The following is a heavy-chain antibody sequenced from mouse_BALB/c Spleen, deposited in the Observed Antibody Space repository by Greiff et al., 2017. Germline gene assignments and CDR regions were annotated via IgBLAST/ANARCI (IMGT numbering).Heavy chain of an antibody. CDR1: GYSFTGYY. CDR2: ISCYNGAT. Sequence: LVKPGASVKISCKASGYSFTGYYMHWVKQSPGKSLEWIGYISCYNGATSYNQKFKGKATFTVDTSSSTAYMQFNSLTSEDSAVYYCAREGNYWYFDVWGAGTTVTVSS. D-gene: IGHD2-1*01. J-gene: IGHJ1*01. CDR3: AREGNYWYFDV. V-gene: IGHV1S34*01.